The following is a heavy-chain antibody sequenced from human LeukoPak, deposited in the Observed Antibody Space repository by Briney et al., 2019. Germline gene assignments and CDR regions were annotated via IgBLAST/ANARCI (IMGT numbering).Heavy chain of an antibody. Sequence: PGGSLRLSCAASGSTFSRYWMSWVRQAPGKGLEWVANIKQDGSEKYYVDSVKGRFTISRDNAKNSLYLQMNSLRAEDTAVYYCAREDYYGSGRTYYYMDVWGKGTTVTVSS. CDR2: IKQDGSEK. V-gene: IGHV3-7*01. CDR1: GSTFSRYW. D-gene: IGHD3-10*01. J-gene: IGHJ6*03. CDR3: AREDYYGSGRTYYYMDV.